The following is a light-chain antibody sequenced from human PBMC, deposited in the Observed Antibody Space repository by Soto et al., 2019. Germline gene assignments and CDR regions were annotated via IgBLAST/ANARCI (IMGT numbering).Light chain of an antibody. CDR2: LGS. Sequence: DIVMTQSPLSLPVTPGEPASISCRSIHSLLHSNGYKYLDWYLQKPGQSPQLLIYLGSNRASGVPDRFSVSGSGTDSTLKIRRVQAEDVGVDDCMQALQPRTVGQGTKGDIK. CDR1: HSLLHSNGYKY. V-gene: IGKV2-28*01. J-gene: IGKJ1*01. CDR3: MQALQPRT.